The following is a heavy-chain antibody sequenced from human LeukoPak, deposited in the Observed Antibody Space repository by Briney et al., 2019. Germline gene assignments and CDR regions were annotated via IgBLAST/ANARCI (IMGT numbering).Heavy chain of an antibody. V-gene: IGHV3-21*01. CDR1: GFTFSSYS. D-gene: IGHD2-21*02. CDR2: ISSSSYI. J-gene: IGHJ2*01. Sequence: GGSLRLSCAASGFTFSSYSMNWVRQAPGKGLEWVSSISSSSYIYYADSVKGRFTFSRDNAKNSLYLQMNSLRAEDTAVYYCARDPYCGGDCSSYWYFDLWGRGTLVTVSS. CDR3: ARDPYCGGDCSSYWYFDL.